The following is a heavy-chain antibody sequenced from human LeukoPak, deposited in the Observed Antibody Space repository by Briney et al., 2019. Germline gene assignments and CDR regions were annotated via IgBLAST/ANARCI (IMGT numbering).Heavy chain of an antibody. CDR1: GYTFTSYY. CDR3: AGRELAGSTAYFDY. Sequence: ASVTVSCMASGYTFTSYYIHWVRQAPGQGLEWMGIINPSGGSTNYAQDFQGRVTMTRDTSTSTVYMELSSLRSEDTAVYYCAGRELAGSTAYFDYWGQGTLVTVSS. D-gene: IGHD1-26*01. J-gene: IGHJ4*02. CDR2: INPSGGST. V-gene: IGHV1-46*01.